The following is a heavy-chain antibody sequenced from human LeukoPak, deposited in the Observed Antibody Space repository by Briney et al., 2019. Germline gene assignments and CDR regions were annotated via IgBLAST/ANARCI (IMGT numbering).Heavy chain of an antibody. Sequence: PSETLSLTCTVSAGSISSHYWSWVRQPPGKGLEWIGDVFYSGNTNYNPSLKSRVTIAVDTSENQFSMSLNSVTAADAAVYYCARLNPDYGSRAYYYYMDVWGKGTTVTVSS. D-gene: IGHD4-17*01. J-gene: IGHJ6*03. V-gene: IGHV4-59*08. CDR2: VFYSGNT. CDR1: AGSISSHY. CDR3: ARLNPDYGSRAYYYYMDV.